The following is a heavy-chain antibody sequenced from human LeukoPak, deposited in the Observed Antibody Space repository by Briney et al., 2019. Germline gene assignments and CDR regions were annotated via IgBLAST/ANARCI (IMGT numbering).Heavy chain of an antibody. Sequence: SETLSLTCAVSGYSISSGYYWGWIRQPPGKGLEWIGSIYYSGSTYYNPSLKSRVTISVDTSKNQFSLKLSSVTAADTAVYYCARGGYSGYDPTNWFDPWGQGTLVTVSS. CDR1: GYSISSGYY. CDR3: ARGGYSGYDPTNWFDP. J-gene: IGHJ5*02. D-gene: IGHD5-12*01. V-gene: IGHV4-38-2*01. CDR2: IYYSGST.